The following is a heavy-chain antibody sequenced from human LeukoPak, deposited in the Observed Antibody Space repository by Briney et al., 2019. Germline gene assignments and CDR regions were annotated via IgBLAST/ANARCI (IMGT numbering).Heavy chain of an antibody. Sequence: GGSLRLSCAASGFTFRNYWMHWVRQVPGKGLESVSRMNSDGSSTSYADAVKGRFTISRDNAKNTVYLQMNSLRVEDTAVYYCVKEMPRDYGGLDYWGQGTLVTVSS. CDR2: MNSDGSST. J-gene: IGHJ4*02. V-gene: IGHV3-74*01. CDR1: GFTFRNYW. D-gene: IGHD4/OR15-4a*01. CDR3: VKEMPRDYGGLDY.